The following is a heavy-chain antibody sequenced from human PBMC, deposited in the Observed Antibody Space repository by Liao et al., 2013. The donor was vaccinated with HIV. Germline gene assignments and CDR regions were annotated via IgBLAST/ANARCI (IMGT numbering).Heavy chain of an antibody. CDR2: LSGTGIS. Sequence: QVQLQESGPGLVKPSETLSLTCTVSGGSISSYYWSWIRQPAGKGLEWIGRLSGTGISNYNPSLKSRVTMSVDTSKNEVSLMLMSVTAADTAVYYCARGGQWFDPWGQGILVTVSS. J-gene: IGHJ5*02. CDR3: ARGGQWFDP. V-gene: IGHV4-4*07. CDR1: GGSISSYY.